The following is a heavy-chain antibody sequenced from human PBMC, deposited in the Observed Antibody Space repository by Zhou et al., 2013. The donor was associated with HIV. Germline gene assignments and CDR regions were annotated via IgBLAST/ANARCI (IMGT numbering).Heavy chain of an antibody. CDR1: GGTFSSYA. CDR3: ARDPHSRYQLLSSYYFDY. Sequence: QVQLVQSGAEVKKPGSSVKVSCKASGGTFSSYAISWVRQAPGQGLEWMGRIIPILGIANYAQKFQGRVTITADKSTSTAYMELSSLRSEDTAVYYCARDPHSRYQLLSSYYFDYWGQGNPGHRLL. J-gene: IGHJ4*02. CDR2: IIPILGIA. D-gene: IGHD2-2*01. V-gene: IGHV1-69*04.